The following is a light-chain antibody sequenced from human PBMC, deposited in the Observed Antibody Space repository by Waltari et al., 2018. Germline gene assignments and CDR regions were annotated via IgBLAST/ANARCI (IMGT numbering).Light chain of an antibody. CDR2: RDA. V-gene: IGLV1-47*01. Sequence: QSVLTQPPSASGTPGQRVTISCSGSNSNIGKNFVYWYQQLAGTAPKLLVYRDAQRPAGVPDRFSGSKSGTSASLAITGLRSDDEADYYCAAWDDSLSGQVLFGGGTKLTVL. CDR1: NSNIGKNF. CDR3: AAWDDSLSGQVL. J-gene: IGLJ3*02.